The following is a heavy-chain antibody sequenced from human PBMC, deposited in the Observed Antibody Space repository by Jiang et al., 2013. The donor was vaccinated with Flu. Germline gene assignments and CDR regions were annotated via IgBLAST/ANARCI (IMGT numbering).Heavy chain of an antibody. D-gene: IGHD6-19*01. CDR3: ATDRYSSGHVLYYFDY. CDR2: FDPEDGET. J-gene: IGHJ4*02. CDR1: GYTLTELS. Sequence: SGAEVKKPGASVKVSCKVSGYTLTELSMHWVRQAPGKGLEWMGGFDPEDGETIYAQKFQGRVTMTEDTSTDTAYMELSSLRSEDTAVYYCATDRYSSGHVLYYFDYWGQGTLVTVSS. V-gene: IGHV1-24*01.